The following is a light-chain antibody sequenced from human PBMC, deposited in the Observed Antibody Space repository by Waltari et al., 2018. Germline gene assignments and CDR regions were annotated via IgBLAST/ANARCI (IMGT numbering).Light chain of an antibody. CDR2: DAS. CDR1: QSISRF. V-gene: IGKV3-20*01. CDR3: QKYGSLPAT. Sequence: EIMLTQSPGTLSLSPGERATLSCRASQSISRFLAWYQQKPGQAPRLLIYDASTRATGIPDRFSGSGSGTDFSITINRLEPEDIAVYYCQKYGSLPATFGQGTKVEIK. J-gene: IGKJ1*01.